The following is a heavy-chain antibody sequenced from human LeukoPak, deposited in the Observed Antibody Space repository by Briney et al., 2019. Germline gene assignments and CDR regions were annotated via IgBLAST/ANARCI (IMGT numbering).Heavy chain of an antibody. CDR1: GFTVSSNY. J-gene: IGHJ4*02. V-gene: IGHV3-66*01. CDR3: AKEHYFDSSAFIDY. D-gene: IGHD3-22*01. Sequence: GGSLRLSCAASGFTVSSNYMSWVRQAPGKGLEWVSVIYSGGSTYYADSVKGRFTISRDNSKNTLDLQMNSLRAEDTAVYYCAKEHYFDSSAFIDYWGQGTLVTVSS. CDR2: IYSGGST.